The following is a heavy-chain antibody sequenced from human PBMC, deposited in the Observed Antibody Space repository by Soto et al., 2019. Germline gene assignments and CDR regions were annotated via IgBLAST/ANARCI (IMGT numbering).Heavy chain of an antibody. D-gene: IGHD6-19*01. J-gene: IGHJ6*02. V-gene: IGHV1-69*12. CDR1: GGTFSSYA. Sequence: QVQLVQSGAEVKKPGSSVKVSCKASGGTFSSYAISWVRQAPGQGLEWMGGIIPIFGTANYAQKFQGRVTITADESTSTAYMELSSLRSEDTAVYYCARVRYVAVAGTGYYDGMDVWGQGTTVTVSS. CDR2: IIPIFGTA. CDR3: ARVRYVAVAGTGYYDGMDV.